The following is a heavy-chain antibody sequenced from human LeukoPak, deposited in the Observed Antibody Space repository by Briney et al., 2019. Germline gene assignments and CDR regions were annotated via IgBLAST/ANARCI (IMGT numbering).Heavy chain of an antibody. CDR3: ARLLRFYDFSFDP. Sequence: GRSLRLSCAASGFTFDDDDMTWVRQVPGKGLEWVSAIHWNGTSIGYADSVKGRFTISRDNAKNSVYLQMNGLRPEDTAFYYCARLLRFYDFSFDPWGQGTLVTVSS. CDR2: IHWNGTSI. J-gene: IGHJ5*02. CDR1: GFTFDDDD. D-gene: IGHD3-3*01. V-gene: IGHV3-20*04.